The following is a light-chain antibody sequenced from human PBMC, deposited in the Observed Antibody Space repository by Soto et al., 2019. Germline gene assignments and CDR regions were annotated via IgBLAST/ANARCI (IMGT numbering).Light chain of an antibody. CDR3: QQYDNLPLT. CDR2: DAS. J-gene: IGKJ4*01. Sequence: DIQMTQSPSTLSASVGDRVTIPCRASQSVSSWLAWYQQKPGKAPKLLIYDASSLESGVPSRFSGSGSETEFTLTISSLQPDDFATYYCQQYDNLPLTFGGGTKVEIK. CDR1: QSVSSW. V-gene: IGKV1-5*01.